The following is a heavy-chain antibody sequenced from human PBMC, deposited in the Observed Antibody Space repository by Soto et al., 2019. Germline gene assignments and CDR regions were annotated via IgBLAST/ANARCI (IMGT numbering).Heavy chain of an antibody. CDR3: ARDSVPLAAAPFSGMDV. V-gene: IGHV3-21*01. CDR1: GFTFSSYS. Sequence: GGSLRLSCAASGFTFSSYSMNWVCQAPGKGLEWVSSISSSSYIYYADSVKGRFTISRDNAKNSLYLQMNSLRAEDTAVYYCARDSVPLAAAPFSGMDVWGQGTTVTVSS. CDR2: ISSSSYI. J-gene: IGHJ6*02. D-gene: IGHD6-13*01.